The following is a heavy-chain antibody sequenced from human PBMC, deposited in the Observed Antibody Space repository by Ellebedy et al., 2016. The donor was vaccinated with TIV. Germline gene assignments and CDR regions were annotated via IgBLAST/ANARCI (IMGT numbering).Heavy chain of an antibody. Sequence: AASVKVSCKTSGYTFSRHGLNWVRQAPGQGLEWMGWISTYSGNTKYAQKFQGRVTMTTDTSTTTAYMELRSLRSDDTAVYYCARDPGSWLTDYWGQGTLVTVSS. CDR2: ISTYSGNT. CDR3: ARDPGSWLTDY. V-gene: IGHV1-18*01. CDR1: GYTFSRHG. J-gene: IGHJ4*02. D-gene: IGHD6-13*01.